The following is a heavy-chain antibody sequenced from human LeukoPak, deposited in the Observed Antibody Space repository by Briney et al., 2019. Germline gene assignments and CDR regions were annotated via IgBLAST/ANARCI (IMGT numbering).Heavy chain of an antibody. Sequence: GSLRLSCAASGFTFSSLWMSWVRQAPGRGPEWVANINQDGGTTYYVASVKGRFTISRDNAKNSLSLQMSSLRAEDTAVYYCTKDRQGPNQYHMDVWGKGTTVTASS. CDR3: TKDRQGPNQYHMDV. J-gene: IGHJ6*03. V-gene: IGHV3-7*01. CDR2: INQDGGTT. CDR1: GFTFSSLW.